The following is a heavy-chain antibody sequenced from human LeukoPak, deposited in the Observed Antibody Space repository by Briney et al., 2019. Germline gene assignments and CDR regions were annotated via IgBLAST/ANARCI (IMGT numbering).Heavy chain of an antibody. CDR3: ARDNLSPYWYFDL. V-gene: IGHV3-48*02. CDR2: ISSGSGTI. Sequence: GGSLRLSCAASGFAFSTYSMNWVRRAPGKGTEWVSYISSGSGTIYYADSVKGRFTISRDNAKNSLYLQMDSLRDEDTAVYYCARDNLSPYWYFDLWGRGTLVTVSS. CDR1: GFAFSTYS. D-gene: IGHD1-14*01. J-gene: IGHJ2*01.